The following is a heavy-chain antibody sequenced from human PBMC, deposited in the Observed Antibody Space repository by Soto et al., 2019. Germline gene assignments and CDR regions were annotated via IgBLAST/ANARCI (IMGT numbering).Heavy chain of an antibody. CDR1: GYSFTSYW. J-gene: IGHJ5*02. V-gene: IGHV5-51*01. CDR3: ARTYYDFWSGYGPNNWFDP. CDR2: IYPGDSDT. D-gene: IGHD3-3*01. Sequence: GESLKISCKGSGYSFTSYWIGGVRQMPGKGLEWMGIIYPGDSDTRYSPSFQGQVTISADKSISTAYLQWSSLKASDTAMYYCARTYYDFWSGYGPNNWFDPWGQGTLVTVSS.